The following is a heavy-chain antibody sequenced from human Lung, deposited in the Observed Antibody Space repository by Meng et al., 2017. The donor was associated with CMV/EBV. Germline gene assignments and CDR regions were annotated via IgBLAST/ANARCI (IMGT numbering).Heavy chain of an antibody. CDR2: ITSSSTYI. J-gene: IGHJ6*02. Sequence: GESLKISCAASGFTFSGYTMNWVRQAPGKGLEWVSCITSSSTYIYYAESVKGRFTISRDNAKNSLLLQMNSLRAEDTAVYYCARDDYTNYVVDVWGQGTTVTSP. CDR3: ARDDYTNYVVDV. V-gene: IGHV3-21*01. CDR1: GFTFSGYT. D-gene: IGHD4-11*01.